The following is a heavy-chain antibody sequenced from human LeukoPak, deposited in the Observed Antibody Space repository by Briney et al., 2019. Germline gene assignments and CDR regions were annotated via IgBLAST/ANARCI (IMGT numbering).Heavy chain of an antibody. CDR3: ARGGYGSS. CDR1: VFTLSTYE. Sequence: GGSLRLSCASSVFTLSTYEMNWVRQAPGKGLEWVSYISSSGRTTYYADSVKGRFTISRDNAKNSLYLQMNSLRAEDTAVYYCARGGYGSSWGQGTLVTVSS. V-gene: IGHV3-48*03. D-gene: IGHD5-18*01. J-gene: IGHJ4*02. CDR2: ISSSGRTT.